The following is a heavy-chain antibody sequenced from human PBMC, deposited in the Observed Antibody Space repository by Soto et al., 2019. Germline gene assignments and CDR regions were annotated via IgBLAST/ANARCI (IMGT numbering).Heavy chain of an antibody. J-gene: IGHJ4*02. V-gene: IGHV3-23*01. CDR1: GFSFSSYA. CDR2: ISARGGSS. D-gene: IGHD5-12*01. CDR3: AKGSIEYSASVDN. Sequence: EVQLLDSGGGLVQPGGSLRLSCAASGFSFSSYAMVWVRQAPGKGLEWVSVISARGGSSYFADSVKGRFTISRDNSKTVLSLEMNSLRAADTAIDFCAKGSIEYSASVDNWGQGTLVLVSS.